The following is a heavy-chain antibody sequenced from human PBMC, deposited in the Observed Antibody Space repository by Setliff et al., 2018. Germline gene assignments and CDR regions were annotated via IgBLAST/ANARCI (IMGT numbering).Heavy chain of an antibody. CDR2: IYTSGST. J-gene: IGHJ5*02. V-gene: IGHV4-61*02. CDR3: ARGKSVTASNWFDP. Sequence: SETLSLTCTVSGGSISSGSYYWSWIRQPAGKGLEWIGRIYTSGSTNYNPSLQSRVTISVDTSKNQFSLKLSSVTAADTAVYYCARGKSVTASNWFDPWGQGTLVTVSS. D-gene: IGHD5-18*01. CDR1: GGSISSGSYY.